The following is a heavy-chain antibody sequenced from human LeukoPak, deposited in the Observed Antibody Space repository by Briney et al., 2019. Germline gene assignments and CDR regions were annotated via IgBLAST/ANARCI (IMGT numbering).Heavy chain of an antibody. CDR3: ARGPPGDY. CDR2: INHSGST. CDR1: GGSFSGYY. V-gene: IGHV4-34*01. J-gene: IGHJ4*02. Sequence: PETLSLTCAVYGGSFSGYYWSWIRQPPGKGLEWIGEINHSGSTNYNPSLKSRVTISVDTSKNQFSLKLSSVTAADTAVYYCARGPPGDYWGQGTLVTVSS.